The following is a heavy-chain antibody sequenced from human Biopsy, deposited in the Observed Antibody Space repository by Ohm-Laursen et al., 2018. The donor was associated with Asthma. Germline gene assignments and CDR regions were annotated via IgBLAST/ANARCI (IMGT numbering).Heavy chain of an antibody. CDR1: GYTFTDYS. CDR3: ARDRGYCSGGTCPSWFDP. V-gene: IGHV1-2*06. J-gene: IGHJ5*02. Sequence: VKVSCKTSGYTFTDYSIHWVRQAPGQGLEWMGRINPNSGDTKYAQRFQGRITVTRDRSISTAYMELSRLRSDDTAVYYCARDRGYCSGGTCPSWFDPWGQGTLVIVSS. CDR2: INPNSGDT. D-gene: IGHD2-15*01.